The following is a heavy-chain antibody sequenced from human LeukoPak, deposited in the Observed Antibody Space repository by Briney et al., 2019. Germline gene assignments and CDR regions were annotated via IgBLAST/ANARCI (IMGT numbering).Heavy chain of an antibody. D-gene: IGHD6-25*01. CDR3: ARGGTGYIDY. V-gene: IGHV4-4*02. CDR2: IYHSGST. CDR1: GDSISSNNW. Sequence: SETLSLTCVVPGDSISSNNWWSWVRQPPGKGLEWIGEIYHSGSTDYNPSLKSRVTISVDKSKNQFSLKLSSVTAADTAVYYCARGGTGYIDYWGQGTLVTVSS. J-gene: IGHJ4*02.